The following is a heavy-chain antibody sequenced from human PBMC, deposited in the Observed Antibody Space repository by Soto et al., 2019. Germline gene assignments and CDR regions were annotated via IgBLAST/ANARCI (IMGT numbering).Heavy chain of an antibody. CDR1: GGTFSSYA. CDR3: ARDGVTYCSGGSCEKFDY. Sequence: QVQLVQSGAEVKKPGSSVKVSCKASGGTFSSYAISWVRQAPGQGLEWMGGIIPIFGTANYAQKFQGRVTITADKSTSTAYMELSSLRSEDTAVYYCARDGVTYCSGGSCEKFDYCGQGTLVTVSS. CDR2: IIPIFGTA. J-gene: IGHJ4*02. D-gene: IGHD2-15*01. V-gene: IGHV1-69*06.